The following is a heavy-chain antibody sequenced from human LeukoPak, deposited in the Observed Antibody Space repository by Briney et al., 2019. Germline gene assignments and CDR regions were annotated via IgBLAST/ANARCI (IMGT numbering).Heavy chain of an antibody. D-gene: IGHD3-22*01. CDR2: MNPNSGNT. Sequence: ASVKVSCKASGGTFSSYAISWVRQAPGQGLEWMGWMNPNSGNTGYAQKFQGRVTITRNTSISTAYMELSSLRPEDTAVYYCAILHDSSGYFDYWGQGTLVTVSS. V-gene: IGHV1-8*03. CDR3: AILHDSSGYFDY. CDR1: GGTFSSYA. J-gene: IGHJ4*02.